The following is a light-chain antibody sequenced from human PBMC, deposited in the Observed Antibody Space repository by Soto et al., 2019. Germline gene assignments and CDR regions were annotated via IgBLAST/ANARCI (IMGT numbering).Light chain of an antibody. CDR2: TTS. Sequence: DIQMTQSPSSLSASVGDRVTITCRASQTIAMYVNWFQQKPGKAPKPLIYTTSSLQSGVPPRFSGSGSETDFTLTISRLPTEDSATYYCQQSFTTPYTFGQGTKLEIK. CDR3: QQSFTTPYT. CDR1: QTIAMY. V-gene: IGKV1-39*01. J-gene: IGKJ2*01.